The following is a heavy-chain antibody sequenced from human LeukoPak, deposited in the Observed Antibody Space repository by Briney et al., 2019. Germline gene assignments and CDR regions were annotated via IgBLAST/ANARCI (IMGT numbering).Heavy chain of an antibody. CDR3: VRGVIIAKIDY. CDR1: GFTFSSYI. Sequence: PGGSLRLSCAASGFTFSSYIMHWVRQAPGKGLEWVSSISSSSSYIYYADSVKGRFTISRDNAKNSLYLQMNSLRAEDTAVYYCVRGVIIAKIDYWGQGTLVTVSS. V-gene: IGHV3-21*01. CDR2: ISSSSSYI. D-gene: IGHD3-10*01. J-gene: IGHJ4*02.